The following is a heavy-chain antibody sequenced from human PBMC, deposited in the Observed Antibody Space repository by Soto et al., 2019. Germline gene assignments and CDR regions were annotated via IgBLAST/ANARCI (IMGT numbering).Heavy chain of an antibody. Sequence: GGSLRLSCAASGFTFSSYAMSWVRQAPGKGLEWVSAISGSGGSTYYADSVKGRFTISRDNSKNTLYLQMNSLRAEDTAVYYCAKIPSGSYYLEEDNWFDPWGQGTLVTVSS. CDR2: ISGSGGST. CDR3: AKIPSGSYYLEEDNWFDP. V-gene: IGHV3-23*01. J-gene: IGHJ5*02. D-gene: IGHD1-26*01. CDR1: GFTFSSYA.